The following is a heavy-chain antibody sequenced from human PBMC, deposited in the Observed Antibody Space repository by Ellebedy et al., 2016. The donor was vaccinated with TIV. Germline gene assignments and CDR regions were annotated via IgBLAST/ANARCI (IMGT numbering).Heavy chain of an antibody. CDR3: ARHSDRGIAAAGDFDY. CDR1: GYRFPNFW. V-gene: IGHV5-51*01. Sequence: GESLKISCQVSGYRFPNFWIGWVRQMPGKGLEYMGIIYPGDSDTRYSPSFRGQVTMSVDKSISIAYLQWSGLRASDTAMYYCARHSDRGIAAAGDFDYWGQGTLVSVSS. J-gene: IGHJ4*02. CDR2: IYPGDSDT. D-gene: IGHD6-13*01.